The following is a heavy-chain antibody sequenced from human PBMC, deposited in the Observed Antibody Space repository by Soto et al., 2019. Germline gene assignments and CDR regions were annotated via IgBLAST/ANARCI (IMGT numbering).Heavy chain of an antibody. Sequence: QVQLQESGPGLVKPSGTLSLTCAVSGGSISSTNWWSWVRQPPGTGLEWIGEVFHNGNTNYNSSLKSRLTMSVDESKNHLSLRLNSMTAADTAVYYCARGSIYTWFDPWGQGTLVTVSS. CDR2: VFHNGNT. CDR1: GGSISSTNW. J-gene: IGHJ5*02. CDR3: ARGSIYTWFDP. V-gene: IGHV4-4*02.